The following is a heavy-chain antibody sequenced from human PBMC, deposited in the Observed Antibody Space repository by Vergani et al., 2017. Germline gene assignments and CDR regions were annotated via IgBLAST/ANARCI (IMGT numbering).Heavy chain of an antibody. J-gene: IGHJ3*02. D-gene: IGHD1-7*01. CDR3: ARDLRETTTDAFDI. Sequence: QVQLVEYGGGVVQPGRSLRLSCAASGFTFSSYGMHWVRQAPGKGLEWVAVIWYDGSNKYYADSVKGRFTISRDNSKNTLYLQMNSLRAEDTAVYYCARDLRETTTDAFDIWGQGTMVTVSS. CDR2: IWYDGSNK. V-gene: IGHV3-33*01. CDR1: GFTFSSYG.